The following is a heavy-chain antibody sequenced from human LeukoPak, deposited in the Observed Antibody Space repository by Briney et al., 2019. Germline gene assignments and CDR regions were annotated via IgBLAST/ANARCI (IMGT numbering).Heavy chain of an antibody. CDR2: ISVSSRNVI. V-gene: IGHV3-48*04. CDR1: GFTFSSYS. Sequence: GGSLRLSCAASGFTFSSYSMNWVRQAPGKGLEWLSYISVSSRNVIDYADSVKGRFTISRDDAKNSLYLQMNSLRAEDTGVYFYPRDFGPRLYAFDVWGQGTMITVSS. D-gene: IGHD3-16*01. J-gene: IGHJ3*01. CDR3: PRDFGPRLYAFDV.